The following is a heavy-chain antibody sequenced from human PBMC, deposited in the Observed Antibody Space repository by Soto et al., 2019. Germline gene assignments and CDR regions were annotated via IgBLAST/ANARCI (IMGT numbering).Heavy chain of an antibody. Sequence: ASVEVSCKXSGYTFTGYYIHWVRQAPGQGLEWMGWINPNSGGTSYAQKFQGWVTMTRDTSISTACMELSRLISDDTAVYYCARDNCSGGSCYSDARMDVWGQGTTVTVSS. CDR3: ARDNCSGGSCYSDARMDV. D-gene: IGHD2-15*01. V-gene: IGHV1-2*04. CDR1: GYTFTGYY. CDR2: INPNSGGT. J-gene: IGHJ6*02.